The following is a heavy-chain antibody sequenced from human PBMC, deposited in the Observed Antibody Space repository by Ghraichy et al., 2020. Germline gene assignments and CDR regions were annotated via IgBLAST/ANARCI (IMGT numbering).Heavy chain of an antibody. J-gene: IGHJ4*02. CDR1: GFIVSKNY. V-gene: IGHV3-66*01. D-gene: IGHD4-23*01. Sequence: GGSLRLSCAASGFIVSKNYMSWVRQAPGRGLEWVSVMYSTGSTHYADSVKGRFTISRDSSENTLYLQMNNLRAEDTAVYHCAIRQGGNAIDYWGPGTLVTVSS. CDR3: AIRQGGNAIDY. CDR2: MYSTGST.